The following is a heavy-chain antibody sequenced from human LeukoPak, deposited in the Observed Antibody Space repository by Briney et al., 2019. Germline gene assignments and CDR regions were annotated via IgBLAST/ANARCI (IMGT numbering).Heavy chain of an antibody. CDR2: ISYDGSNK. V-gene: IGHV3-30-3*01. Sequence: GGSLRLSCAASGFTVSSDYMHWVRQAPGKGLEWVAVISYDGSNKYYADSVKGRFTISRDNSKNTLYLQMNSLRAEDTAVYYCARDYEYSSSSVTYNWFDPWGQGTLVTVSS. J-gene: IGHJ5*02. CDR1: GFTVSSDY. D-gene: IGHD6-6*01. CDR3: ARDYEYSSSSVTYNWFDP.